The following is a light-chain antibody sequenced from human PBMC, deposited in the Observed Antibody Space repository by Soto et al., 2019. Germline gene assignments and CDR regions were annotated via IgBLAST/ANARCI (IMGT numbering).Light chain of an antibody. CDR3: QHMAK. CDR1: QSISAS. Sequence: DIQMTQSPSTLSASVGDRVTITCRASQSISASLAWYQQKPGKAPKPLIYKASSVETGVPSRFSGSGSGTEFTLTISSLQPDEFATYFCQHMAKFGQGTKVEIK. V-gene: IGKV1-5*03. J-gene: IGKJ1*01. CDR2: KAS.